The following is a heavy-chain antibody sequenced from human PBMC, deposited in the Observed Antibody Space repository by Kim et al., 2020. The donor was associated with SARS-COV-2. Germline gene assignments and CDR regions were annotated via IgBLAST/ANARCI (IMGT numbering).Heavy chain of an antibody. CDR3: ARDSKQLTFDY. CDR2: ISSNSSYI. CDR1: GFTFSSYS. J-gene: IGHJ4*02. D-gene: IGHD6-6*01. Sequence: GGSLRLSCAASGFTFSSYSMNWVRQAPGKGLEWVSSISSNSSYIYYADSVKGRFTISRDNAKNSLYLQMNSLRAEDTAVYYCARDSKQLTFDYWGQGTLVTVSS. V-gene: IGHV3-21*01.